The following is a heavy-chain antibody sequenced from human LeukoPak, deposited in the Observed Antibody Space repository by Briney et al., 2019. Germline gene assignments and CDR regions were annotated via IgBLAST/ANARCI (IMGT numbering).Heavy chain of an antibody. D-gene: IGHD3/OR15-3a*01. J-gene: IGHJ4*02. Sequence: KESGPTLVKPTQTLTLTCTFSGFSLSTSGVGVGWIRQPPGKALEWLAIIYWHDDKRYNPSLESMLTITKDTSKNQVVLTMTNVEPMDTATYYCSHRVSFWTVYHFDYWRQGALVSLSS. CDR2: IYWHDDK. CDR3: SHRVSFWTVYHFDY. V-gene: IGHV2-5*01. CDR1: GFSLSTSGVG.